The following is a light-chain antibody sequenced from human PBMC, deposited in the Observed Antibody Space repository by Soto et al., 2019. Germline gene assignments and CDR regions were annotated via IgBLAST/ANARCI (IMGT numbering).Light chain of an antibody. CDR2: DNN. Sequence: QSVLTQPPSVSAAPGQKVTISCSGSSSDIGNNYVSWYQQVPGTAPKLLIFDNNERPSGIPDRFSGSRSATSATLAISGLQTGDDADYYCGTWDSSLSAVVFGGGTKLTVL. J-gene: IGLJ2*01. CDR3: GTWDSSLSAVV. V-gene: IGLV1-51*01. CDR1: SSDIGNNY.